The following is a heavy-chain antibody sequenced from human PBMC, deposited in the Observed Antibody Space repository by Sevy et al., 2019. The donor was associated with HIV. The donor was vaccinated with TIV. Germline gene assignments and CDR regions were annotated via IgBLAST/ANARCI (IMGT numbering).Heavy chain of an antibody. CDR3: ARDRSNYGGQYFDY. D-gene: IGHD1-26*01. CDR2: MSSGTSYT. V-gene: IGHV3-11*06. CDR1: GFTFSDYY. Sequence: AGSLRLSCAASGFTFSDYYMSWIRQAPGKGLEWVSYMSSGTSYTNYADSVKGRFTISRDNAKNSLYLQMNSLRAEDTAVYYCARDRSNYGGQYFDYWGQGTLVTVSS. J-gene: IGHJ4*02.